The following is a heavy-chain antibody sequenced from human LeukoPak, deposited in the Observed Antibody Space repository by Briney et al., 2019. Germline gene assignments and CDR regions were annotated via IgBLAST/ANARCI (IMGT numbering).Heavy chain of an antibody. CDR1: GGTFSSYA. D-gene: IGHD4-11*01. V-gene: IGHV1-69*13. CDR2: IFPIFGTA. CDR3: ARSRPTVTTEYYYYMDV. Sequence: ASVKVSCKASGGTFSSYAISWVRQAPGQGLEWMGGIFPIFGTANYAQKFQGRVTITADESTSTAYMELSSLRSEDTAVYYCARSRPTVTTEYYYYMDVWGKGTTVTVSS. J-gene: IGHJ6*03.